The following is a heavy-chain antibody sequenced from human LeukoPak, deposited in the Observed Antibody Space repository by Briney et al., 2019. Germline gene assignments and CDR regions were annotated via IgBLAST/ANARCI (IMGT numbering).Heavy chain of an antibody. J-gene: IGHJ4*02. CDR2: INTNTGNP. CDR3: ARGYCSGGSCYPFDY. V-gene: IGHV7-4-1*02. Sequence: ASVKVSCKASGYTFTSYAMNWVRQAPGQGLEWMGWINTNTGNPTYAQGFTGRFVFSLDTPVSTAYLQISSLKAEDTAVYYCARGYCSGGSCYPFDYWGQGTLVTVSS. CDR1: GYTFTSYA. D-gene: IGHD2-15*01.